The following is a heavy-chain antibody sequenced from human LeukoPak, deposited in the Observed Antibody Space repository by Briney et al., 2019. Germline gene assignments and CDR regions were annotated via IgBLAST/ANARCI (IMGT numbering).Heavy chain of an antibody. V-gene: IGHV3-74*01. J-gene: IGHJ4*02. CDR3: ARDQGYSHPVDY. CDR2: INSDGSST. D-gene: IGHD5-18*01. Sequence: GGSLRLSCAASGFTFSSYWMHWVRQAPGKGLVWVSRINSDGSSTSYADSVKGRFTIPRDNAKNTLYLQMNSLRAEDTAVYYCARDQGYSHPVDYWGQGTLVTVSS. CDR1: GFTFSSYW.